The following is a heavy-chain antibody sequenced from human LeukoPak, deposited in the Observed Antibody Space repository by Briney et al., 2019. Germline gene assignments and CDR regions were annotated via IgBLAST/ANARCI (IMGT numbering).Heavy chain of an antibody. CDR2: IITYNGNT. CDR3: ARLGCSSASCYAWGDLSWFDP. J-gene: IGHJ5*02. CDR1: GYTFTSYG. Sequence: GASVKVSCKTSGYTFTSYGIIWVRQAPGQGLEWMGWIITYNGNTNYAQKVQGRVTMTTDTSTSTAYMELRSLRSDDTAVYYCARLGCSSASCYAWGDLSWFDPWGQGTLVTVSS. V-gene: IGHV1-18*01. D-gene: IGHD2-2*01.